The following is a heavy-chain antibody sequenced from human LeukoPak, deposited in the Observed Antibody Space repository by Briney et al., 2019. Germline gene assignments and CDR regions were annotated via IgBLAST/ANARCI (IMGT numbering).Heavy chain of an antibody. CDR3: ARHYYDSSGYLDY. V-gene: IGHV4-39*01. J-gene: IGHJ4*02. CDR1: GGSISTSSYY. Sequence: SETLSLTCTVSGGSISTSSYYWGRIRQPPGKGLEWIGSLYYSGSTYYNPFLKSRVTISVDTSKNQFSLKLSSVTAADTAVYYCARHYYDSSGYLDYWGQGTLVTASS. D-gene: IGHD3-22*01. CDR2: LYYSGST.